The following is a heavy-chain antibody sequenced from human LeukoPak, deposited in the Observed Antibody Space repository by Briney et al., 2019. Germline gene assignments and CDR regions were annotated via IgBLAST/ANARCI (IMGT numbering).Heavy chain of an antibody. V-gene: IGHV3-13*01. CDR2: IGTAGDT. J-gene: IGHJ2*01. CDR3: ARGFGYDFWSGYYTGDYWYFDL. Sequence: GGSLRLSCAASGFTFSSYDMHWVRQATGKGLEWVSAIGTAGDTYYPGSVKGRFTISRENAKNSLYLQMNSLRAGDTAAYYCARGFGYDFWSGYYTGDYWYFDLWGRGTLVTGSS. D-gene: IGHD3-3*01. CDR1: GFTFSSYD.